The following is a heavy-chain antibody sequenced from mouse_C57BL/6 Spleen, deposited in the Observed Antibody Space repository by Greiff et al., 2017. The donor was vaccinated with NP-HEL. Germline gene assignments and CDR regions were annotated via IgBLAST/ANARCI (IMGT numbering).Heavy chain of an antibody. CDR2: IYPRSGNT. V-gene: IGHV1-81*01. CDR1: GYTFTSYG. Sequence: VQLKQSGAELARPGASVKLSCKASGYTFTSYGISWVKQRTGQGLEWIGEIYPRSGNTYYNEKFKGKATLTADKSSSTAYMELRSLTSDDSAVYICARRGAYYYGSSYDYYAMDDWGQGTSVTVSS. J-gene: IGHJ4*01. D-gene: IGHD1-1*01. CDR3: ARRGAYYYGSSYDYYAMDD.